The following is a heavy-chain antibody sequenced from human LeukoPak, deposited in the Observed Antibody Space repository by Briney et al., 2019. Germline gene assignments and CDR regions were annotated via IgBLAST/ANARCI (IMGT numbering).Heavy chain of an antibody. J-gene: IGHJ5*02. V-gene: IGHV1-3*01. CDR2: INAGNGNT. CDR1: GYTFTSYA. CDR3: AKVYGSGSYTPHNWFDP. Sequence: ASVKVSCKASGYTFTSYAMHWVRQAPGQRLEWMGWINAGNGNTKYSQKFQGRVTITRDTSASTAYMELSSLRSEDTAVYYCAKVYGSGSYTPHNWFDPWGQGTLVTVSS. D-gene: IGHD3-10*01.